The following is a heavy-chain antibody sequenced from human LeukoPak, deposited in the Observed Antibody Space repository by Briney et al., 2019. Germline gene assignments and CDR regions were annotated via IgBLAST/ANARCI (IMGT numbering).Heavy chain of an antibody. CDR1: GGSISSGGYS. J-gene: IGHJ6*03. Sequence: PSETLSLTCAVSGGSISSGGYSWSWIRQPPGNGLEWIGYIYYSGSTYYNPSLKSRVTISVDTSKNQFSLKLSSVTAADTAVYYCARGKNTYYYYMDVWGKGTTVTVSS. CDR3: ARGKNTYYYYMDV. CDR2: IYYSGST. V-gene: IGHV4-30-4*07.